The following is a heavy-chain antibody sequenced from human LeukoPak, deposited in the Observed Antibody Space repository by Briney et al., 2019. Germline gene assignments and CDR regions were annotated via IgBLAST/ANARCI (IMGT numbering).Heavy chain of an antibody. CDR3: ARDRRMVRGSSHYFQH. J-gene: IGHJ1*01. CDR1: GYTFTSYA. Sequence: AASVKVSCKASGYTFTSYAMHWVRQAPGQRLEWMGWINAGNGNTKYSQKFQGRVTITRDTSASTAYMELRSLRSEDTAVYYCARDRRMVRGSSHYFQHWGQGTLVTVSS. D-gene: IGHD3-10*01. CDR2: INAGNGNT. V-gene: IGHV1-3*01.